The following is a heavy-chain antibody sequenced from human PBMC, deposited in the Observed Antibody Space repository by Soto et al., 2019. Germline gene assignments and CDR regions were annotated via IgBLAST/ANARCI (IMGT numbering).Heavy chain of an antibody. CDR2: INHSGST. D-gene: IGHD6-13*01. CDR1: VGSFSGYY. V-gene: IGHV4-34*01. Sequence: SETLSLTCAVYVGSFSGYYWSWIRQPPGKGLEWIGEINHSGSTNYNPSLKTRVTISVDTSKNQFSLRLSSVTAADTAVYYCARGLRVGRSWYYFDYWGQGALVTVSS. CDR3: ARGLRVGRSWYYFDY. J-gene: IGHJ4*02.